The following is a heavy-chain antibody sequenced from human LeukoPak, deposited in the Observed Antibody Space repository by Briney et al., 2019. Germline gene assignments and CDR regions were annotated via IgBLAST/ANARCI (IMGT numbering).Heavy chain of an antibody. CDR3: AKDRQNYYGSGYYLDY. V-gene: IGHV3-23*01. J-gene: IGHJ4*02. Sequence: GGSLRLSCAGSGFTFSSYVMTWVRQAPGKGLEWVSGISGSGESTFYVDSVKGRSTISRDNSKNTLYLQMNSLRAEDTAVYYCAKDRQNYYGSGYYLDYWGQGTLVTVSS. D-gene: IGHD3-10*01. CDR1: GFTFSSYV. CDR2: ISGSGEST.